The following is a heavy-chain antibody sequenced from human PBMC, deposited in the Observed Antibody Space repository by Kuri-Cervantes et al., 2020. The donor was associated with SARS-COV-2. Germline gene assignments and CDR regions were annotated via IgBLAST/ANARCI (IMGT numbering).Heavy chain of an antibody. Sequence: GESLKISCAASGFTFSSYRMNWVRQAPGKGLEWVSSISSSSSYIYYADSVKGRFTISRDNAKNSLYLQMNSLRAEDTAVYYCARSSKFYYDILTGYPRCYFDYWGQGTLVTVSS. J-gene: IGHJ4*02. D-gene: IGHD3-9*01. CDR3: ARSSKFYYDILTGYPRCYFDY. V-gene: IGHV3-21*01. CDR2: ISSSSSYI. CDR1: GFTFSSYR.